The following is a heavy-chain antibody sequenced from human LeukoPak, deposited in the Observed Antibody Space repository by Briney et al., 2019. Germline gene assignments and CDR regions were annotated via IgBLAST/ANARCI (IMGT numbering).Heavy chain of an antibody. CDR3: ARLYCSDGTCHFDY. V-gene: IGHV3-21*01. CDR2: ISTSSRSI. Sequence: GGSLRLSCAASGFTFSSYSMNWVRQAPGKGLEWVSTISTSSRSIYYADSVKGRFTISRDNAKNPLYLQMNSLRAEDTAVYYCARLYCSDGTCHFDYWGQGTLLTVSS. J-gene: IGHJ4*02. D-gene: IGHD2-15*01. CDR1: GFTFSSYS.